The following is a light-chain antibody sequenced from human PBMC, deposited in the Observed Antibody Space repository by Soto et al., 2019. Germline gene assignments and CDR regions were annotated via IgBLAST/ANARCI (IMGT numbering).Light chain of an antibody. CDR1: QSVNTY. Sequence: EIVLTQSPATLSLSPGERATLSCRASQSVNTYLGWYQQRPGQAPILLIYDASNRATGIPARFSGSGSGTDFTLTISSPEPEDFAVYYCQQRSSWPLTFGGGTKVDIK. CDR3: QQRSSWPLT. J-gene: IGKJ4*01. V-gene: IGKV3-11*01. CDR2: DAS.